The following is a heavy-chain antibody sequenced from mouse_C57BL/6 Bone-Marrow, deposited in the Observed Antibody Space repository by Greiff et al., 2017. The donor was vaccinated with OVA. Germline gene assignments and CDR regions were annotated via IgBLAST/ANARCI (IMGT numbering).Heavy chain of an antibody. CDR3: ARQDFYYAMDY. Sequence: VKLVESGAELARPGASVKLSCKASGYTFTSYGISWVKQRTGQGLEWIGEIYPRSGNTYYNEKFKGKATLTADKSSSTAYMELRSLTSEDSAVYFCARQDFYYAMDYWGQGTSVTVSS. CDR2: IYPRSGNT. V-gene: IGHV1-81*01. CDR1: GYTFTSYG. J-gene: IGHJ4*01.